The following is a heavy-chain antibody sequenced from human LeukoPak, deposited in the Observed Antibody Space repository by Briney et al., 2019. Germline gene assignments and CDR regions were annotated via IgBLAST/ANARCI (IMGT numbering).Heavy chain of an antibody. CDR2: ITSSSSTI. Sequence: GGSLRLSCAASGFTFSSYSMNWVRQAPGKGLEWVSYITSSSSTIYYADSVKGRLTISRDNSKDTLFLQMNSLRAEDTAVYYCAREGPRGNSQFDYWGQGTLVTVSS. J-gene: IGHJ4*02. CDR1: GFTFSSYS. D-gene: IGHD2/OR15-2a*01. CDR3: AREGPRGNSQFDY. V-gene: IGHV3-48*01.